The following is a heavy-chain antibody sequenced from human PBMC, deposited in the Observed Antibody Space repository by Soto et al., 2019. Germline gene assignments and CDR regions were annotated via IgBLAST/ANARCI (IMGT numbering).Heavy chain of an antibody. CDR2: ISSSGSTM. V-gene: IGHV3-11*01. Sequence: PGGSLRLSCAASGFTFSDYYMSWIRQAPGKGLEWVSYISSSGSTMYYADSVKGRFTISRDNAKNSLYLQMNSLRAEDTAVYYCALDGPLYSGYDFLAFWGQGTLVTVSS. CDR1: GFTFSDYY. J-gene: IGHJ4*02. CDR3: ALDGPLYSGYDFLAF. D-gene: IGHD5-12*01.